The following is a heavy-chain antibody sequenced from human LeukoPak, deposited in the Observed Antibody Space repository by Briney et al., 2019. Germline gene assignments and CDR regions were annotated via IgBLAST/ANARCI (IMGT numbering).Heavy chain of an antibody. CDR3: TTGTTYYYGSGSPPP. V-gene: IGHV3-15*01. J-gene: IGHJ5*01. D-gene: IGHD3-10*01. CDR2: IKGKADGGTT. CDR1: GFTFSDAW. Sequence: PGGSLRLSCATSGFTFSDAWMSWFRQTPGKGLEWIGRIKGKADGGTTDYNAPVKGRFSISRDDSKNTLYLQMNSLKTEDTAVYYCTTGTTYYYGSGSPPPWGQGTLVTVCS.